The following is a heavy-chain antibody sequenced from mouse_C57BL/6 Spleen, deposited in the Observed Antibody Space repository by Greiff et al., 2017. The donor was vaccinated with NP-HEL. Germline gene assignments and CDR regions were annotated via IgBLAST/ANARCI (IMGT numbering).Heavy chain of an antibody. D-gene: IGHD3-2*02. CDR2: ISGGGGNT. Sequence: EVKVEESGGGLVKPGGSLKLSCAASGFTFSSYTMSWVRQTPEKRLEWVATISGGGGNTYYPDSVKGRFTISRDTAKNTLYLQMSSLRSEDTALYYCARNPRDQDFDYWGQGTTLTVSS. CDR3: ARNPRDQDFDY. V-gene: IGHV5-9*01. J-gene: IGHJ2*01. CDR1: GFTFSSYT.